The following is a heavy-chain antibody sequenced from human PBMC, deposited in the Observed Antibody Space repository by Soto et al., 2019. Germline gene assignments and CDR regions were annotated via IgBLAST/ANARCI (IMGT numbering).Heavy chain of an antibody. CDR3: ASNYAYAEGYYWYGIDV. CDR2: ISSYGSDT. CDR1: GFTFSRYW. V-gene: IGHV3-74*01. D-gene: IGHD3-16*01. J-gene: IGHJ6*02. Sequence: EVQLVESGGGLVLPGGSLRLSCAASGFTFSRYWMHWVRQAPGKGLVWVSRISSYGSDTHYADSVKGRFTISRDNAKNTLYLQMNSLRADDTAAYYCASNYAYAEGYYWYGIDVWGQGTTVTVSS.